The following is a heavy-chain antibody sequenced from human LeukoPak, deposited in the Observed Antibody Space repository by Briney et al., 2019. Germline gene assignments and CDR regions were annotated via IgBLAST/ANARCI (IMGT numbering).Heavy chain of an antibody. Sequence: GGSLRLSCVASGFSFGNYAMSWVRQAPGKGLQWVSQISGTGGATWYAGFARNRFTISRDNSKKTLYLQMSGLRVEGTAMYYCVKDPRDTYGTNWFVSWGQGTLLIVSS. V-gene: IGHV3-23*01. D-gene: IGHD2-21*01. J-gene: IGHJ5*01. CDR3: VKDPRDTYGTNWFVS. CDR1: GFSFGNYA. CDR2: ISGTGGAT.